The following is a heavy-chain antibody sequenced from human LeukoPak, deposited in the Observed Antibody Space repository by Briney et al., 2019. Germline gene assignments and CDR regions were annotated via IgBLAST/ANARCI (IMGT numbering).Heavy chain of an antibody. Sequence: GGSLRLSCAASGFTFSSYSMNWVRQAPGKGLEWVSYISSSSSTIYYEDSVKGRFTISRDNAKNSLYLQMNSLRDEDTAVYYCARGQFSSGWYPQPLDYWGQGTLVTVSS. CDR1: GFTFSSYS. CDR2: ISSSSSTI. CDR3: ARGQFSSGWYPQPLDY. J-gene: IGHJ4*02. D-gene: IGHD6-19*01. V-gene: IGHV3-48*02.